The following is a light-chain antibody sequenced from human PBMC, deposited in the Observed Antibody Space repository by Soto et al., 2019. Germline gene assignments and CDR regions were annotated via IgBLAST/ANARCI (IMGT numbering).Light chain of an antibody. CDR3: QQYNDWPLT. J-gene: IGKJ1*01. CDR1: QSVSDN. V-gene: IGKV3-15*01. CDR2: GAF. Sequence: EIMLSQSPDTLSVSPGERVTLSCRASQSVSDNLAWYQQKPGQAPRLLIYGAFTRATGIPARFSGTGSGTEFTLTISSLQSEDFALYYCQQYNDWPLTFGQGTKVDIK.